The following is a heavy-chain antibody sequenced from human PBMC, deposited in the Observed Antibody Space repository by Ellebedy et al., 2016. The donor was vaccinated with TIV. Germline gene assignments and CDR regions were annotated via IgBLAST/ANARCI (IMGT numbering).Heavy chain of an antibody. J-gene: IGHJ5*02. D-gene: IGHD4-17*01. CDR2: IYYSGRT. CDR1: GGSISSGDSY. Sequence: SETLSLTCTVSGGSISSGDSYWSWIRQPPGKGLEWIGYIYYSGRTYYNPSLKSRVTISVDTSKNQFSLKLSSVTAADTAVYYCARGPLYGDFSNWFDPWGQGTLVTVSS. V-gene: IGHV4-30-4*01. CDR3: ARGPLYGDFSNWFDP.